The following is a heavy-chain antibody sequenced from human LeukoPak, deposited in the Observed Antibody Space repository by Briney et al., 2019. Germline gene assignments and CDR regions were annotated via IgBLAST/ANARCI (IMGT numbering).Heavy chain of an antibody. CDR1: GFTFSSYW. V-gene: IGHV3-7*01. CDR3: ARDLGIAARPAAFDI. D-gene: IGHD6-6*01. CDR2: IKQDGSEK. J-gene: IGHJ3*02. Sequence: GGSLRLSRAASGFTFSSYWMSWVRQAPGKGLEWVANIKQDGSEKYYVDSVKGRFTISRDNAKNSLYLQMNSLRAEDTAVYYCARDLGIAARPAAFDIWGQGTMVTVSS.